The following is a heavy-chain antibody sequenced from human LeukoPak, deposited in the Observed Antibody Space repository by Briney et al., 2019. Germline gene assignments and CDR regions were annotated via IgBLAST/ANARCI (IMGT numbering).Heavy chain of an antibody. CDR2: IYTSGGTSGST. D-gene: IGHD3-22*01. V-gene: IGHV4-61*02. J-gene: IGHJ5*02. Sequence: PSQTLSLTCTVSGGSITSGNYYWSWFRQPAGKGLEYIGRIYTSGGTSGSTYYNPSLKSRVTISVDTSKNQFSLKLSSVTAADTAVYYCAWGDSSGYPFDPRGQGTLVTVSS. CDR3: AWGDSSGYPFDP. CDR1: GGSITSGNYY.